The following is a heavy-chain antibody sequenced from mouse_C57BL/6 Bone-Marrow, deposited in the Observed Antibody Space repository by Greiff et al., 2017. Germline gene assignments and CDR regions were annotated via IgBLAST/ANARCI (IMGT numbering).Heavy chain of an antibody. CDR3: ARGITTVAWYFDV. J-gene: IGHJ1*03. Sequence: VQLQQPGAELVKPGASVKMSCKASGYTFTSYWITWVKQRPGQGLEWIGDIYPGSGSTNYNEKFKSKATLTVDTSSSTAYMQLSSLTSEDSAVYYCARGITTVAWYFDVWGTGTTVTVSS. D-gene: IGHD1-1*01. CDR2: IYPGSGST. CDR1: GYTFTSYW. V-gene: IGHV1-55*01.